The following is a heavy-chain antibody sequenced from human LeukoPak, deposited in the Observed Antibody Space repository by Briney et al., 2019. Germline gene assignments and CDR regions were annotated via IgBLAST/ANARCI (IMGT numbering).Heavy chain of an antibody. CDR2: INPNSGGT. CDR3: ARDREYSYGYGFDP. J-gene: IGHJ5*02. V-gene: IGHV1-2*02. Sequence: ASVKVSCKASGYTFTGYYMHWVRQAPGQGLEWMGWINPNSGGTNYAQKFQGRVTMTRDTSISTAYMELSRLRSDDTAVYYGARDREYSYGYGFDPWGQGTLVTVSS. D-gene: IGHD5-18*01. CDR1: GYTFTGYY.